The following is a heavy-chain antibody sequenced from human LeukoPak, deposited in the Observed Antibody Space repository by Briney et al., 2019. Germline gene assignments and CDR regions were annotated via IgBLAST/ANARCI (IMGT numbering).Heavy chain of an antibody. CDR2: ISYDGTNK. D-gene: IGHD6-19*01. CDR3: AKEITRPNRAVAGLNY. CDR1: GFTFSAYG. J-gene: IGHJ4*02. V-gene: IGHV3-30*18. Sequence: GGSLRLSCAGSGFTFSAYGMHWVRQAPGKGLEWVAIISYDGTNKYYADSVKGRFTISRDNSKNTLYLQMNSPRAEDTAVYYCAKEITRPNRAVAGLNYWGQGTLVTVSS.